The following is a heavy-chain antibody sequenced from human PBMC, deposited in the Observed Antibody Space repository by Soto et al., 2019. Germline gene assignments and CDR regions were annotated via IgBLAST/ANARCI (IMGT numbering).Heavy chain of an antibody. CDR3: AREYNWNSIYYGMDV. V-gene: IGHV1-69*01. Sequence: QVQLMQSGAEVKKPGSSVKVSCKASGGIFSSYAISWVRQAPGQGLKWMGGIIPIFGTANYAQKFQGRVTITADESTSAAYMELSSLRSEVTAVYYCAREYNWNSIYYGMDVWGQGTTVTVSS. CDR1: GGIFSSYA. J-gene: IGHJ6*02. D-gene: IGHD1-20*01. CDR2: IIPIFGTA.